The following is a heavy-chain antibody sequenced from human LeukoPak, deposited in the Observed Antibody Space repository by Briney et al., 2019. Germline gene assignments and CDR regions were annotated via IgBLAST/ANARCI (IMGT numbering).Heavy chain of an antibody. CDR2: INQDGSEI. Sequence: GSLRLSCAASGFTFSTFWMSWVRQAPGKGLEWVANINQDGSEIHYVDSVKGRFTISRDNAKNSLYLQMNSLRAEDTAIYSCARLLEYSSSWAPFDYWGRGTLVTVSA. J-gene: IGHJ4*02. V-gene: IGHV3-7*01. CDR1: GFTFSTFW. D-gene: IGHD6-13*01. CDR3: ARLLEYSSSWAPFDY.